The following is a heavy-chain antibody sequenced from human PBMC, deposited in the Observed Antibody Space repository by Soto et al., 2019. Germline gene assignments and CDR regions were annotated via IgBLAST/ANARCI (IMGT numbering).Heavy chain of an antibody. D-gene: IGHD3-22*01. Sequence: GGSLRLSCAASGFTFSSYAVSWVCHAPGKGPEWISSISGSGSTIYYADSVKGRFTISRDNSKNTLYLQMSSLRAEDTAVYYCAKVFYYYDSSGYYYFDYWGQGTLVTVSS. V-gene: IGHV3-23*01. CDR3: AKVFYYYDSSGYYYFDY. J-gene: IGHJ4*02. CDR2: ISGSGSTI. CDR1: GFTFSSYA.